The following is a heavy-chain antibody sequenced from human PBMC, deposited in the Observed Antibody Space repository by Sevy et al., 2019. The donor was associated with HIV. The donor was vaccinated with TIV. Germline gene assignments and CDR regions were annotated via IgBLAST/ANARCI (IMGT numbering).Heavy chain of an antibody. V-gene: IGHV4-59*01. Sequence: SETLSLTCTVSGGSISVYYWSWIRQPPGKELEYIGYVYHTGSTNYNPSLKSRVTISVDTSNNQFSLKLTSVTAADTAVYYCARPSPEYYYGMDVWGQGTTVTVSS. J-gene: IGHJ6*01. CDR2: VYHTGST. CDR3: ARPSPEYYYGMDV. CDR1: GGSISVYY.